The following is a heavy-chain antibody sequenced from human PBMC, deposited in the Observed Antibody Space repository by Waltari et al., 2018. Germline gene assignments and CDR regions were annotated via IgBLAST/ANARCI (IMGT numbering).Heavy chain of an antibody. J-gene: IGHJ4*02. D-gene: IGHD2-2*01. V-gene: IGHV3-7*01. CDR2: INYDGSQK. CDR1: VFPFSRYW. Sequence: EVQLVESGGGLVQPGGSLRFSCGPSVFPFSRYWMSWVRQTPGKGLQWVANINYDGSQKYYVDSVKGRFTISRDNAKNSVYLQMNSLRVEDSAVYYCAKSRGFEYWGQGALITVSS. CDR3: AKSRGFEY.